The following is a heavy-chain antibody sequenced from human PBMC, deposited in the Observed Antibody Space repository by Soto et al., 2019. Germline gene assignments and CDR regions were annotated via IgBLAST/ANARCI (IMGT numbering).Heavy chain of an antibody. CDR2: IWYDGSNK. Sequence: GGSLRLSCAASGFTFSSYGMHWVRQAPGKGLEWVAVIWYDGSNKYYADSVKGRFTISRDNSKNTLYLQMNSLRAEDTAVYYCARDASYYDILTVAYYYGMDVWGQGTTVTVSS. J-gene: IGHJ6*02. V-gene: IGHV3-33*01. CDR1: GFTFSSYG. CDR3: ARDASYYDILTVAYYYGMDV. D-gene: IGHD3-9*01.